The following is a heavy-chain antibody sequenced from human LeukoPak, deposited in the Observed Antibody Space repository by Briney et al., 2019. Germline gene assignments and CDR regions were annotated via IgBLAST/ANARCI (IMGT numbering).Heavy chain of an antibody. V-gene: IGHV4-39*07. CDR2: IYYSGST. CDR1: GGSISSSSYY. J-gene: IGHJ5*02. Sequence: SETLSLTCTVSGGSISSSSYYWGWIRQPPGKGLGWIGSIYYSGSTYYNPSLKSRVTISVDTSKNQFSLKLSSVTAADTAVYYCARGRFDPWGQGTLVTVSS. CDR3: ARGRFDP.